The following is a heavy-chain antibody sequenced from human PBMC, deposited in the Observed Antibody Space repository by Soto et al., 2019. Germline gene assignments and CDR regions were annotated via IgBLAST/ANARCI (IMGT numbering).Heavy chain of an antibody. Sequence: QVQLVESGGGLVKPGGSLRLSCVASEFSFSDYYMTWIRQAPGKGLEWLAYISSSGTTIYYADSVKGRFTISRDNAKNSRYLQMNSLRVEDTAVYFCASIMGSVARIDYGGQGTLVTVSS. CDR2: ISSSGTTI. J-gene: IGHJ4*02. V-gene: IGHV3-11*01. CDR3: ASIMGSVARIDY. D-gene: IGHD3-10*01. CDR1: EFSFSDYY.